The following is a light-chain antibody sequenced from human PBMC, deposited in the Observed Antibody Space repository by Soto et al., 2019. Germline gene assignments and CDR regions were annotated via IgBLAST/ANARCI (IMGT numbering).Light chain of an antibody. CDR2: DVS. J-gene: IGLJ2*01. CDR3: SSYPSSSTV. CDR1: SSDVGGYNY. Sequence: QSVLTQPASVSGSPGQSITISCTGTSSDVGGYNYVSWYQQHPGKAPKLMIYDVSNRPSGVSNRFSGSKSGNTASLTISVLQAEDEADYYCSSYPSSSTVFGGGTKLTVL. V-gene: IGLV2-14*01.